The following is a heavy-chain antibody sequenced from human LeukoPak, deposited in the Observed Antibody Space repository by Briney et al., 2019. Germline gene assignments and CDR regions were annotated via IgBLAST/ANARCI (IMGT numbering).Heavy chain of an antibody. CDR2: IYYSGST. J-gene: IGHJ4*02. CDR1: GGSFSGYY. Sequence: SETLSLTCAVYGGSFSGYYWSWIRQPPGKGLEWIGYIYYSGSTNYSPSLKSRVTISVDTSKNQFSLKLSSVTAADTAVYYCARDRAAAGLDYWGQGTLVTVSS. V-gene: IGHV4-59*01. D-gene: IGHD6-13*01. CDR3: ARDRAAAGLDY.